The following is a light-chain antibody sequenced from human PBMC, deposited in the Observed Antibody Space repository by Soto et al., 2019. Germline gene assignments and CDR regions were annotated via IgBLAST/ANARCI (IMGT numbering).Light chain of an antibody. V-gene: IGLV1-44*01. CDR1: SSNIGSNT. J-gene: IGLJ3*02. Sequence: QTVVTQPPSASGTPGQRVTISCSGSSSNIGSNTVNWYQQLPGTAPKLLSYSNNQRPSGVPDRFSGSKSGTSASRAISGLQSEDEADYYCAAWDDSLDGRWVFGGGTQLTVL. CDR2: SNN. CDR3: AAWDDSLDGRWV.